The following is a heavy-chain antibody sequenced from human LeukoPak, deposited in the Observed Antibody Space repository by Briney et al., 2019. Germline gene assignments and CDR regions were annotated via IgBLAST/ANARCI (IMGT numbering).Heavy chain of an antibody. CDR3: ARVRSLYYFDY. J-gene: IGHJ4*02. CDR2: IYSGGGT. CDR1: GFTVSSSY. Sequence: PGGSLRLSCAASGFTVSSSYMSWVRQAPGKGLEWVSVIYSGGGTSYADSVKGRFTVSRDNSMNTLYLQMNSLRAEDTAVYYCARVRSLYYFDYWGQGTLVTVSS. V-gene: IGHV3-66*01.